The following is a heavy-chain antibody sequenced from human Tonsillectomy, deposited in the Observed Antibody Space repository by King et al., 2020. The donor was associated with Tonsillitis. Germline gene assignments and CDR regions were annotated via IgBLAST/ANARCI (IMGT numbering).Heavy chain of an antibody. CDR2: ISWNSGRI. D-gene: IGHD3-3*01. V-gene: IGHV3-9*01. CDR3: ARVWSGPRGYYMDG. J-gene: IGHJ6*03. CDR1: GFTFDDYA. Sequence: VQLVESGGGLVQPGRSLRLSCAASGFTFDDYAMHWVRQAPGKGLEWVSGISWNSGRIGYADSVKGRFTISRDNAKNSLYVQMNSLRAEDTALYYCARVWSGPRGYYMDGWGEGTAVTVSS.